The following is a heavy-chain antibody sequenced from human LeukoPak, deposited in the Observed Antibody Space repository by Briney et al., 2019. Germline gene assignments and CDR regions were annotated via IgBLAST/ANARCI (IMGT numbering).Heavy chain of an antibody. CDR3: ARGDYYCSGSQTNCFDP. CDR1: GGSISSYY. CDR2: IYYSGST. D-gene: IGHD3-10*01. J-gene: IGHJ5*02. Sequence: PSGTLSLTCTVAGGSISSYYWSWIRQPPGKGLEWIGYIYYSGSTNYNPSLKSRVTISVDTSKNQFSLKLSSVTAADTAVYYCARGDYYCSGSQTNCFDPRGQGTLVTVSS. V-gene: IGHV4-59*01.